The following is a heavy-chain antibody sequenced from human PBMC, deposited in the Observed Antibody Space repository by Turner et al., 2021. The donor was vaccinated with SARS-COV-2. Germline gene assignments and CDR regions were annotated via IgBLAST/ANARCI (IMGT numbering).Heavy chain of an antibody. D-gene: IGHD6-25*01. Sequence: VQLVESGGDVVKPGRSLRLSCGASGFIFRNYGLHWVRQAPGKGLEWVAVIWHDGSQKYYADSVKGRFTISRDDSRNTLYLEMNSLRAEDTAVYYCVTEGSGYNLGTFDYWGQGTLVIVSS. CDR2: IWHDGSQK. V-gene: IGHV3-33*01. J-gene: IGHJ4*02. CDR3: VTEGSGYNLGTFDY. CDR1: GFIFRNYG.